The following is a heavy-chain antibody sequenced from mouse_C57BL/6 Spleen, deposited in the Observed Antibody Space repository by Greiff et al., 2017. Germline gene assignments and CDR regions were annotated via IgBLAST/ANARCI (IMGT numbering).Heavy chain of an antibody. CDR3: ARGLGDYYAMDY. Sequence: VQLQQPGAELVMPGASVKLSCKASGYTFTSYWMHWVKQRPGQGLEWIGEIDPSDSYTNYNQKFKGKSTLTVDKSSSTAYMQLSSLTSEDSAVYYCARGLGDYYAMDYWGRGTSVTVSS. CDR2: IDPSDSYT. CDR1: GYTFTSYW. V-gene: IGHV1-69*01. D-gene: IGHD2-4*01. J-gene: IGHJ4*01.